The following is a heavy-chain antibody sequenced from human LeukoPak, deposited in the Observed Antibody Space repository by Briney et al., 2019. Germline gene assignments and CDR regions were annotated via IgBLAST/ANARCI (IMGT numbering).Heavy chain of an antibody. D-gene: IGHD4-23*01. CDR2: ISGSGGST. J-gene: IGHJ4*02. CDR3: AKDLGARATSTVGLDY. V-gene: IGHV3-23*01. Sequence: GGSLRLSCAASGFTFSSYAMSWVRQAPGKGLEWVSAISGSGGSTYYADSVKGRFTISRDNSKNTLYLQMNSLRAEDTAVYYCAKDLGARATSTVGLDYWGQGTLVTVSS. CDR1: GFTFSSYA.